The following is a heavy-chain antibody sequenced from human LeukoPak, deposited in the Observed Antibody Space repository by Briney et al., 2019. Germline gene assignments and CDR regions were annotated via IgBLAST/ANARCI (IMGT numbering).Heavy chain of an antibody. CDR3: AKDRGPYSGYDSFFDF. CDR1: GFTFNNYE. V-gene: IGHV3-48*03. J-gene: IGHJ4*02. Sequence: PGGSLRLSCAASGFTFNNYEMNWVRQAPGKGLEWVSYISSSGSTISYADSVKGRFTISRDNTKNSLYLQMNSLRAEDTAVYYCAKDRGPYSGYDSFFDFWGQGTLVTVSS. D-gene: IGHD5-12*01. CDR2: ISSSGSTI.